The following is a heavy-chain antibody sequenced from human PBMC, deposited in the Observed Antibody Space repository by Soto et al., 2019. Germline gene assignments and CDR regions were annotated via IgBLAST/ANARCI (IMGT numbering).Heavy chain of an antibody. CDR1: GFSLSTSGVG. Sequence: PGPTLVNPTQTLTLTCTFSGFSLSTSGVGVGWIRQPPGKALEWLALIYWDDDKRYSPSLKSRLTITKDTSKNQVVLTMTNMETVDTARYCCDHALYSSSSIYGMDVWGQGTTVTVSS. CDR2: IYWDDDK. CDR3: DHALYSSSSIYGMDV. J-gene: IGHJ6*02. D-gene: IGHD6-13*01. V-gene: IGHV2-5*02.